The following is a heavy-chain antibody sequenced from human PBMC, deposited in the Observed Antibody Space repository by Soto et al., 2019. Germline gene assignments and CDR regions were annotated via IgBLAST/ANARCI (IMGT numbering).Heavy chain of an antibody. CDR1: GFTFSSYA. V-gene: IGHV3-23*01. J-gene: IGHJ4*02. D-gene: IGHD2-2*01. Sequence: GGSLRLSCAASGFTFSSYAMSWVRQAPGKGLEWVSAISGSGGSTYYTDSVKGRFTISRDNSKNTLYLQMNSLRAEDTAVYYCAKASRVVPAAMTDVFDYWGQGTLVTVSS. CDR2: ISGSGGST. CDR3: AKASRVVPAAMTDVFDY.